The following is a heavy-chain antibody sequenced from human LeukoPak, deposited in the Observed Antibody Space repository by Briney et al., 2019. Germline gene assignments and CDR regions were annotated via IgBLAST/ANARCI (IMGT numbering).Heavy chain of an antibody. CDR1: GYTFTGYY. CDR3: ARLRAEISSGWYYFDY. V-gene: IGHV1-2*02. J-gene: IGHJ4*02. Sequence: ASVKVSCKASGYTFTGYYMHWVRQAPGQGLEWMGWINPNSGGTNYAQKLQGRVTMTRDTSISTAYMELSRLRSDDTAVYYCARLRAEISSGWYYFDYWGQGTLVTVSS. CDR2: INPNSGGT. D-gene: IGHD6-19*01.